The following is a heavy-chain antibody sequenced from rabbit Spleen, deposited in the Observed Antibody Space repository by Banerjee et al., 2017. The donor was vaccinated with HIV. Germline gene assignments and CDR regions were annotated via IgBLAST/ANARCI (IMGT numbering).Heavy chain of an antibody. CDR3: ARDLDGVIGWNFGW. CDR2: IYSGDAST. Sequence: QSLEESGGDLVKPGASLTVTCTASGFSFSSSDWMCWVRQAPGKRPEWIACIYSGDASTYYASWVNGRFSISKASSTTVTLKMTSLTAADTATYFCARDLDGVIGWNFGWWGPGTLVTVS. J-gene: IGHJ6*01. CDR1: GFSFSSSDW. D-gene: IGHD4-1*01. V-gene: IGHV1S40*01.